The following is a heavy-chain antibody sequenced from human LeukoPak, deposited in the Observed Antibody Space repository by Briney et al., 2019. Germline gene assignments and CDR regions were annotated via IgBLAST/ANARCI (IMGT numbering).Heavy chain of an antibody. CDR3: AKDVNYWYNY. D-gene: IGHD2-8*02. V-gene: IGHV3-23*01. Sequence: GGSLRLSCAAPGFTFSSYAMSWVRQAPGKGLEWVSAISGSGGSTYYADSVEGRFTISRDNSKNTLYLQMNSLRAEDTAVYYCAKDVNYWYNYWGQGTLVTVSS. CDR1: GFTFSSYA. J-gene: IGHJ4*02. CDR2: ISGSGGST.